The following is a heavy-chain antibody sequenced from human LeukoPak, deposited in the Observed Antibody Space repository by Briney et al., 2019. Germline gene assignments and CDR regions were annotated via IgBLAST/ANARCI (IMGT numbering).Heavy chain of an antibody. CDR2: IKQDGSEK. CDR3: ARGGAAAIWYYYYMDV. J-gene: IGHJ6*03. Sequence: GGSLRLSCAASGFTFSSYWMSWVRQAPGKGLEWVANIKQDGSEKYYVDSVKGRFTISRDNAKNSLYLQMNSLRAEDTAVYYCARGGAAAIWYYYYMDVWGKGTTVTISS. V-gene: IGHV3-7*01. D-gene: IGHD6-13*01. CDR1: GFTFSSYW.